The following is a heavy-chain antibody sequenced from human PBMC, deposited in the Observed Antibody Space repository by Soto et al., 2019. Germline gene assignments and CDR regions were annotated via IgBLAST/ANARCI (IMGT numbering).Heavy chain of an antibody. CDR1: GGSISSSSYY. CDR2: IYYSGST. Sequence: SETLSLTCTVSGGSISSSSYYWGWIRQPPGKGLEWIGGIYYSGSTYYNPSLKSRVTISVDTSKNQFSLKLSSVTAADTAVYYCARTGRSYDFWSGYYSNWFDPWGQGTLVTVSS. CDR3: ARTGRSYDFWSGYYSNWFDP. J-gene: IGHJ5*02. V-gene: IGHV4-39*01. D-gene: IGHD3-3*01.